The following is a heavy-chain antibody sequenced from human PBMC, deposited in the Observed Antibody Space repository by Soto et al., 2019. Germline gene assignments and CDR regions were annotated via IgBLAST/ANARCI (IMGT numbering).Heavy chain of an antibody. V-gene: IGHV4-34*01. J-gene: IGHJ4*02. CDR1: GGSFSGYY. CDR3: ARGPTMVRKYYYFDY. Sequence: PSETLSLTCAVYGGSFSGYYWSWIRQPPGKGLEWIGEINHSGSTNYNPSLKSRVTISVDTSKNQFSLKLSSVTAADTALYYCARGPTMVRKYYYFDYWGQGTLVTVSS. CDR2: INHSGST. D-gene: IGHD3-10*01.